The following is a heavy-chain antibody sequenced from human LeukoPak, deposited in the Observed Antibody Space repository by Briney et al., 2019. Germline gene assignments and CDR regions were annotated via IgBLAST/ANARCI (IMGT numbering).Heavy chain of an antibody. D-gene: IGHD2-8*01. CDR2: INPNSGGT. Sequence: GASVKVSCKASGYTFTGYYMHCVRQAPGQGLEWMGWINPNSGGTNYAQKFQGRVTMTRDTSISTAYMELSRLRSDDTAVYYCARDHCTNGVCQPIDYWGQGTLVTVSS. CDR3: ARDHCTNGVCQPIDY. CDR1: GYTFTGYY. J-gene: IGHJ4*02. V-gene: IGHV1-2*02.